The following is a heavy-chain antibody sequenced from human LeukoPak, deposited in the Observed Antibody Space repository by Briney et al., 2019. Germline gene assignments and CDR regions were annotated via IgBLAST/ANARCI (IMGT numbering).Heavy chain of an antibody. J-gene: IGHJ4*02. Sequence: PGGSLRLSCAASGFTFSRLAMTWVRQAPGKGLEWVSTISASGPYYADSVKGRFTISRDNAKNSLYLQMNSLRAEDTAVYYCARDGGITSGWYYLDYWGQGTLVTVSS. D-gene: IGHD6-19*01. V-gene: IGHV3-69-1*02. CDR2: ISASGP. CDR1: GFTFSRLA. CDR3: ARDGGITSGWYYLDY.